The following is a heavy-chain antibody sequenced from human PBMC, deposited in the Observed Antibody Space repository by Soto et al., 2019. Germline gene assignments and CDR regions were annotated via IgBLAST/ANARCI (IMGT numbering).Heavy chain of an antibody. J-gene: IGHJ5*02. CDR3: ARDHRYNWNDEGWFDP. CDR1: GYMFSTYD. Sequence: RASVKVSCKASGYMFSTYDINWVRQAPGQGLEWMGWLNPNSGNTGYAQKFQGRVTMTRNTSINTAYMELSSLGSDDTAVYYCARDHRYNWNDEGWFDPWGQGTLVTVSS. D-gene: IGHD1-20*01. CDR2: LNPNSGNT. V-gene: IGHV1-8*01.